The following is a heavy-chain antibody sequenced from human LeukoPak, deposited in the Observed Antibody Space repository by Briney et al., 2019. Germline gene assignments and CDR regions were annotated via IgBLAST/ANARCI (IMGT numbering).Heavy chain of an antibody. CDR2: ISWDGGST. D-gene: IGHD1-26*01. CDR3: AKDMEPGLYYYYYMDV. V-gene: IGHV3-43D*03. J-gene: IGHJ6*03. CDR1: GFTFDDYA. Sequence: GGSLRLSSAASGFTFDDYAMHWVRQAPGKGLGWVSLISWDGGSTYYADSVKGRFTISRDNSKNSLYLQMNSLRAEDTALYYCAKDMEPGLYYYYYMDVWGKGTTVTVSS.